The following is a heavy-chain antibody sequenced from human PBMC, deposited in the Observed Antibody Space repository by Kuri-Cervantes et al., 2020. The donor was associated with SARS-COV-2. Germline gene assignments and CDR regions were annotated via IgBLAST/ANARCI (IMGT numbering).Heavy chain of an antibody. CDR3: ARMSLLQNDAFDI. J-gene: IGHJ3*02. CDR1: GYTFTSYG. Sequence: ASVKVSCKASGYTFTSYGISWVRQAPGQGLEWVGWISAYNGNTNYAQKLQGRVTMTTDTSTSTAYMELRSLRSEDTAVYYCARMSLLQNDAFDIWGQGTMVTVSS. D-gene: IGHD1-26*01. CDR2: ISAYNGNT. V-gene: IGHV1-18*01.